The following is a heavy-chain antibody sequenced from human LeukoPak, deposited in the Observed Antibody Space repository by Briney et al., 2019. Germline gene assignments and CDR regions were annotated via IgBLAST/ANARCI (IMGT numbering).Heavy chain of an antibody. CDR3: TRDPDALDY. CDR1: GFIFSSYE. CDR2: IRSSGSTI. V-gene: IGHV3-48*03. Sequence: PGGSLRLSCAASGFIFSSYEMNWVRQAPGKGLEWVAYIRSSGSTIYYADSVKGRFTISRDTAKNSLYLQMNSLRDEDTAVYYCTRDPDALDYWGQGTLVTVSS. J-gene: IGHJ4*02.